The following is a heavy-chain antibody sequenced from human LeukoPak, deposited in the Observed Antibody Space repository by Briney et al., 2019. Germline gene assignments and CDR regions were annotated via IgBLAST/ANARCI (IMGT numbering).Heavy chain of an antibody. J-gene: IGHJ4*02. CDR2: INHSGST. Sequence: SETLSLTCTVSGGSISSSSYYWGWIRQPPGRGLEWIGEINHSGSTNYNPSLKSRVTISVDTSKNQFSLKLSSVTAADTAVYYCARGPRYSYGPSFDYWGQGTLVTVSS. D-gene: IGHD5-18*01. V-gene: IGHV4-39*07. CDR1: GGSISSSSYY. CDR3: ARGPRYSYGPSFDY.